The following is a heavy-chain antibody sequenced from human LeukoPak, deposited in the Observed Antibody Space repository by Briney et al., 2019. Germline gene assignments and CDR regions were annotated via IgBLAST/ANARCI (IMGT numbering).Heavy chain of an antibody. J-gene: IGHJ6*03. Sequence: GGSLRLSCAASGFTFSNAWMSWVRQAPGTGREWVGRIKSKTDGGTPDYAAPVKGRFTISRDDSKNTLYLQMNSLKTEDTAVYYCTTPMVRGVIPFHYMDVWGKGTTVTVSS. D-gene: IGHD3-10*01. CDR3: TTPMVRGVIPFHYMDV. V-gene: IGHV3-15*01. CDR2: IKSKTDGGTP. CDR1: GFTFSNAW.